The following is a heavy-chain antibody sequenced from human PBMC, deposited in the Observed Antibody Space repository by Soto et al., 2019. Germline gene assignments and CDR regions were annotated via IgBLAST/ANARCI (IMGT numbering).Heavy chain of an antibody. D-gene: IGHD2-8*02. V-gene: IGHV4-28*03. Sequence: SATLSLTCAVSGYSISSSNWWSWIRQPPGKGLGWIGSIYYSGSTYYNPSLKSRVTISVDTSKNQFSLKLSSVTAADTAVYYCARDKITGLFDYWGQGTLVTVS. CDR1: GYSISSSNW. CDR3: ARDKITGLFDY. CDR2: IYYSGST. J-gene: IGHJ4*02.